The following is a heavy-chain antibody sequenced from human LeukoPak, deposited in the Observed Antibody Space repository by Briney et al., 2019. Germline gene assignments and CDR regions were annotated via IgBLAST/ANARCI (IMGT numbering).Heavy chain of an antibody. CDR2: ISGSGGST. CDR1: GFTFSSYA. J-gene: IGHJ4*02. CDR3: AKDYGSGSYYAFDY. V-gene: IGHV3-23*01. D-gene: IGHD3-10*01. Sequence: GGSLRLSCAASGFTFSSYAMSWVRQAPGKGLEWVSAISGSGGSTYYADSVKGRFTIPRDNSKNTLYLQMNSLRAEDTAVYYCAKDYGSGSYYAFDYWGQGTLVTVSS.